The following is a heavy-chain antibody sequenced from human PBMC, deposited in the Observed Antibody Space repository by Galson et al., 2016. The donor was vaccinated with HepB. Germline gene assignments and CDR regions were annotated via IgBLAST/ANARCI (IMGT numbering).Heavy chain of an antibody. J-gene: IGHJ4*02. D-gene: IGHD6-25*01. CDR3: ARSEQRVTFDY. CDR2: IWYDSTNK. Sequence: SLRLSCAASGFIFTSYAMHWVRQAPGKGLEWVATIWYDSTNKYYADSVQGRFTISRDNSRNTVFLQMNSLRAEDTAVYFCARSEQRVTFDYWGQGTLVTVSP. V-gene: IGHV3-33*01. CDR1: GFIFTSYA.